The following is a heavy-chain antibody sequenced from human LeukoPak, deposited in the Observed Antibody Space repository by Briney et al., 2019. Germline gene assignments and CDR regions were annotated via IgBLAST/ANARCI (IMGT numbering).Heavy chain of an antibody. V-gene: IGHV3-23*01. CDR3: AKRKRQWLVKDAFDI. CDR1: GDSISGSSYY. CDR2: ISGSGGST. Sequence: ETLSLTCTVSGDSISGSSYYWTWVRQPPGKGLEWVSAISGSGGSTYYADSVKGRFTISRDNSKNTLYLQMNSLRAEDTAVYYCAKRKRQWLVKDAFDIWGQGTMVTVSS. D-gene: IGHD6-19*01. J-gene: IGHJ3*02.